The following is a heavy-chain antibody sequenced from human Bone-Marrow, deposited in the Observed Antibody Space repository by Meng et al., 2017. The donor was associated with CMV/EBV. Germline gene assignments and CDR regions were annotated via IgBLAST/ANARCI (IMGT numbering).Heavy chain of an antibody. CDR1: GFTFSRYW. CDR2: IKQDGGTI. V-gene: IGHV3-7*01. CDR3: ARMGYSSSSLDY. Sequence: GESLKISCTASGFTFSRYWMTWVRQAPGKGLEWVANIKQDGGTIYYVDSVKGRFTTSRDNAKNSLYLQMNSLRVEDTAVYYCARMGYSSSSLDYWGQGTLVTVSS. J-gene: IGHJ4*02. D-gene: IGHD6-13*01.